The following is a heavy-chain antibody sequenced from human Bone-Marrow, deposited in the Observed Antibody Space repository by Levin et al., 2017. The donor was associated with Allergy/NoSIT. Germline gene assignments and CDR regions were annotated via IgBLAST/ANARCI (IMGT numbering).Heavy chain of an antibody. V-gene: IGHV1-2*02. J-gene: IGHJ6*02. Sequence: ASVKVSCKASGYTFTDYYIHWVRQAPGQGLESMGWINPASGGTNYAQKFQGRVTMTRDTSIRTAYMELSRLGFDDTAVYYCARDQGYYYYGLNVWGQGTTVTVSS. CDR1: GYTFTDYY. CDR3: ARDQGYYYYGLNV. CDR2: INPASGGT.